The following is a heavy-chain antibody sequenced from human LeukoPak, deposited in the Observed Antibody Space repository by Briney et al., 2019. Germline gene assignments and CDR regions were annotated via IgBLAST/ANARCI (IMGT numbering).Heavy chain of an antibody. V-gene: IGHV3-23*01. J-gene: IGHJ3*02. CDR1: GFTFSSYA. Sequence: GVLRLPCAASGFTFSSYAMSWVRQAPGKGLEWVSAISGSGGSTYYADSVKGRFTISRDNSKNTLYLQMNSLRAEDTAVYYCAKDATVVVPAALDAFDIWGQGTMVTVSS. D-gene: IGHD2-2*01. CDR3: AKDATVVVPAALDAFDI. CDR2: ISGSGGST.